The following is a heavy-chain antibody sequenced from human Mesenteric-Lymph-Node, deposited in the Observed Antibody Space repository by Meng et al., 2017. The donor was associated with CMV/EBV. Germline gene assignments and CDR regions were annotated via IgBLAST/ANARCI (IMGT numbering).Heavy chain of an antibody. J-gene: IGHJ4*02. V-gene: IGHV3-23*01. Sequence: GESLKISCAASGFTFSSYAMSWVRQAPGKGLEWVSAISGSGGSTYYADSVKGRFTISRDNSKNTLYLQMNSLRAEDTAVYYCAGRSPLGGGYFDYWGQGTLVTVSS. CDR3: AGRSPLGGGYFDY. CDR1: GFTFSSYA. CDR2: ISGSGGST. D-gene: IGHD3-3*01.